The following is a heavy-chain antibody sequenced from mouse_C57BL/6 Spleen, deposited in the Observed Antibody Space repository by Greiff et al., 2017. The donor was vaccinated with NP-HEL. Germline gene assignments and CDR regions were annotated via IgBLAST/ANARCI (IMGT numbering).Heavy chain of an antibody. D-gene: IGHD1-2*01. CDR2: ISDGGSYT. CDR3: ARGENYYGN. V-gene: IGHV5-4*03. CDR1: GFTFSSYA. Sequence: EVKLVESGGGLVKPGGSLKLSCAASGFTFSSYAMSWVRQTPEKRLEWVATISDGGSYTYYPDNVKGRFTISRDNAKNNLYLQMSHLKSEDTAMYYCARGENYYGNWGQGTTLTVSS. J-gene: IGHJ2*01.